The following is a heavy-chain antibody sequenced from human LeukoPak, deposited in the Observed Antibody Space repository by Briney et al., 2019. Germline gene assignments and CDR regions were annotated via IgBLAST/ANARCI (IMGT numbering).Heavy chain of an antibody. CDR1: GFTFSSYG. CDR3: ARDGVGLRFLEWLSRSYYYYGMDV. Sequence: GRSLRLSCAASGFTFSSYGMPWVRQAPGQGLEWVAVIWYDGSNKYYADSVKGRFTISRDNSKNTLYLQMNSLRAEDTAVYYCARDGVGLRFLEWLSRSYYYYGMDVWGQGTTVTVSS. J-gene: IGHJ6*02. CDR2: IWYDGSNK. V-gene: IGHV3-33*01. D-gene: IGHD3-3*01.